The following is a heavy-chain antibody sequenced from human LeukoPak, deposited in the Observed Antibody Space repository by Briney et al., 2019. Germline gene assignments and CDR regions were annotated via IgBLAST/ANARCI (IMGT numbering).Heavy chain of an antibody. J-gene: IGHJ3*02. Sequence: SQTLSLTCTASGGSISSGSYYWSWIRQPAGKGLEWIWRIYTSGSTNYNPSLKSRVTISVDTYKNQFSLKLSSVTAADTAVYYCARDRYYDSSGYHSKDAFDIWGQGTMVTVSS. CDR3: ARDRYYDSSGYHSKDAFDI. V-gene: IGHV4-61*02. CDR2: IYTSGST. CDR1: GGSISSGSYY. D-gene: IGHD3-22*01.